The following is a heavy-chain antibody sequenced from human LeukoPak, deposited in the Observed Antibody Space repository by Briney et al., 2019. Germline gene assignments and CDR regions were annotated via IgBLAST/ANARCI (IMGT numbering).Heavy chain of an antibody. J-gene: IGHJ4*02. CDR2: IYSGGST. D-gene: IGHD3-10*01. CDR3: ARGPDYYGSGGFDY. CDR1: GFTVSSNY. Sequence: GGSLRLSCAASGFTVSSNYMSWVRQAPGKGLEWVSVIYSGGSTYYADSVKGRFTISRDNSKNTLYLQMNSLRAEDTAVYYCARGPDYYGSGGFDYWGQGTLVTVSS. V-gene: IGHV3-66*02.